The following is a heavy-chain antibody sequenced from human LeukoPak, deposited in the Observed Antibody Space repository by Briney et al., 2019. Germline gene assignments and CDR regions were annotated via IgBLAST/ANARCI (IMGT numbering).Heavy chain of an antibody. CDR3: AKVGYYNDSSGYYLDYFDY. Sequence: PGGSLRLSCAASGFTFSSSWMSWVRQAPGKGLEWVANIKQDGSEKYYVDSVKGRFTISRDNSKNTLYLQMNSLRAEDTAVYYCAKVGYYNDSSGYYLDYFDYWGQGTLVTVSS. CDR2: IKQDGSEK. CDR1: GFTFSSSW. V-gene: IGHV3-7*03. D-gene: IGHD3-22*01. J-gene: IGHJ4*02.